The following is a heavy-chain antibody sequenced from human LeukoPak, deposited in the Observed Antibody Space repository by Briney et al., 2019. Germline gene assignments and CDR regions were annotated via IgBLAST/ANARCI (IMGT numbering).Heavy chain of an antibody. CDR2: ISGSGGDR. CDR1: GFTFSSYA. CDR3: VKDRQRGNYFRKYYYYMDG. Sequence: GGSLRLSCAGSGFTFSSYAMSWVRQAPGKGLEGVSAISGSGGDRYYADSVNGRFNISRDNSKNTVYLQMNSLRVDDTAVYYCVKDRQRGNYFRKYYYYMDGWGKGATVTVSS. V-gene: IGHV3-23*01. J-gene: IGHJ6*03. D-gene: IGHD1-26*01.